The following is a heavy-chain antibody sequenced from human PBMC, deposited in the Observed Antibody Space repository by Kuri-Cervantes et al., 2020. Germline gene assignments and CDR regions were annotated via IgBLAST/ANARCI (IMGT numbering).Heavy chain of an antibody. V-gene: IGHV4-39*07. Sequence: GSLRLSCSVSGGSIITTDYYWGWVRQPPGKGLEWIGSIYYSGRTYSRPSLKSRVTMSVDRSKNQFSLRLNSVTAADTAVYYCARLKSSSGYYFDYWGQGTLVTVSS. CDR2: IYYSGRT. CDR3: ARLKSSSGYYFDY. D-gene: IGHD3-22*01. J-gene: IGHJ4*02. CDR1: GGSIITTDYY.